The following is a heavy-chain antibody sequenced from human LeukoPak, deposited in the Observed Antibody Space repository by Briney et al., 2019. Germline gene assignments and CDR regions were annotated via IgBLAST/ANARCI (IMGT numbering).Heavy chain of an antibody. J-gene: IGHJ4*02. Sequence: SETLSLTCTVSGGSISSYYWSWIRQPPGKGLEWIGYIYYGGSTNYNPSLKSRVTISVDTSKNQFSLKLSSVTAADTAVYYCARGRPFYYGSGSYYDYWGQGTLVTVSS. CDR1: GGSISSYY. V-gene: IGHV4-59*01. CDR2: IYYGGST. D-gene: IGHD3-10*01. CDR3: ARGRPFYYGSGSYYDY.